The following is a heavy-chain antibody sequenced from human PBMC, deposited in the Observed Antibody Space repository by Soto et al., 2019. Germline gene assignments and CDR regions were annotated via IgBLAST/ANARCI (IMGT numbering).Heavy chain of an antibody. V-gene: IGHV4-61*01. CDR3: ARGVGFGYYYYHMDL. Sequence: TSETLSLTCTVSGDSVTSVSDYWSWIRQPPGKGLEWIGYIYYSGSADYNPSLGSRVTISIDTSKNQFSLKLTSVTAADTAVYYCARGVGFGYYYYHMDLWGQGTTVTVSS. J-gene: IGHJ6*02. CDR2: IYYSGSA. CDR1: GDSVTSVSDY. D-gene: IGHD3-10*01.